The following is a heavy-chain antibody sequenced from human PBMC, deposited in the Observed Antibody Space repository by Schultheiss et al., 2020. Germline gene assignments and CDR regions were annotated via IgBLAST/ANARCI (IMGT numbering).Heavy chain of an antibody. CDR3: ARGLSSGYRWFDP. J-gene: IGHJ5*02. D-gene: IGHD6-19*01. Sequence: SETLSLTCTVSGGSISSSSYYWGWIRQPPGKGLEWIGEIYHSGSTNYNPSLKSRVTISVDKSKNQFSLKLSSVTAADTAVYYCARGLSSGYRWFDPWGQGTLVTVSS. CDR1: GGSISSSSYY. CDR2: IYHSGST. V-gene: IGHV4-39*07.